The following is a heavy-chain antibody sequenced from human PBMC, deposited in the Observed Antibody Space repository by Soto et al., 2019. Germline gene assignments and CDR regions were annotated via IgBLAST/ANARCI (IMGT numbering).Heavy chain of an antibody. CDR3: ASDVASTTTPNY. CDR2: IKQDGSEK. CDR1: GFTFSSYW. Sequence: EVQLVESGGGLVQPGGSLRLSCAASGFTFSSYWMSWVRQAPGKGLEGVANIKQDGSEKYYVDSVKGRFTISRDTAENSLYLQMNSLRAEDTAVYYCASDVASTTTPNYWGQGTLVTVSS. J-gene: IGHJ4*02. D-gene: IGHD4-17*01. V-gene: IGHV3-7*04.